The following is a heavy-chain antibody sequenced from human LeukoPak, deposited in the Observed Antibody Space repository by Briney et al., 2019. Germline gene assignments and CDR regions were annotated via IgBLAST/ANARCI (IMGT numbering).Heavy chain of an antibody. CDR2: IIPIFGTA. Sequence: VASVKVSCKASGGTFSSYAISWVRQAPGQGLEWMGGIIPIFGTANYAQKFQGRVTITTDESTSTAYMELSSLRSEDTAVYYCARGGASAAARRFDPWGQGTLVTVSS. J-gene: IGHJ5*02. V-gene: IGHV1-69*05. CDR3: ARGGASAAARRFDP. D-gene: IGHD6-13*01. CDR1: GGTFSSYA.